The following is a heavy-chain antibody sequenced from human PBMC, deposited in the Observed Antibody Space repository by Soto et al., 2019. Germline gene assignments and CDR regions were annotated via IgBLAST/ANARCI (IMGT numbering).Heavy chain of an antibody. CDR2: IYHSGST. Sequence: QVQLQESGPGLVKPSGTLSLTCAVSGGSISSSNWWSWVRQPPGKGLEWIGEIYHSGSTNYNPSLKGGVTIPVDKSKNRFSLKLSSVPAADTAGYYGAGGAEITMVRAGGDAFDIWGQGTMVTVSS. CDR3: AGGAEITMVRAGGDAFDI. V-gene: IGHV4-4*02. D-gene: IGHD3-10*01. J-gene: IGHJ3*02. CDR1: GGSISSSNW.